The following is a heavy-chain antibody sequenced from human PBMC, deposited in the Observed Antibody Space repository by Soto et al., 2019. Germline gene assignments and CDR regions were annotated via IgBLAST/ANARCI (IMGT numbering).Heavy chain of an antibody. J-gene: IGHJ6*02. Sequence: ASVKVSCKASGYTFSGYYMHWVRQAPGQGLEWMGWINPNGGGTNYAQKFQGWVTMTRDTSISTAYMELSRLRSDDTAVYYCARVNDFWSGTYYGMDVWGQGTTVTVSS. CDR1: GYTFSGYY. D-gene: IGHD3-3*01. CDR2: INPNGGGT. CDR3: ARVNDFWSGTYYGMDV. V-gene: IGHV1-2*04.